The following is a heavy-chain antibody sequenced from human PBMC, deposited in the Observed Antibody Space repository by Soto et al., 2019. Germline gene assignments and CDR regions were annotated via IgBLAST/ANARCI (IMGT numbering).Heavy chain of an antibody. D-gene: IGHD3-22*01. V-gene: IGHV4-39*01. CDR1: GGSISSSSYY. Sequence: QLQLQESGPGLVKPSETLSLTCTVSGGSISSSSYYWGWIRQPPGKGLEWIGSIYYSGSTYYNPSLKSRVTISVDTSKTQFPLKLSSVTAADTAVYYCARQTHYYDSSGYLHDAFDIWGQGTMVTVSS. J-gene: IGHJ3*02. CDR2: IYYSGST. CDR3: ARQTHYYDSSGYLHDAFDI.